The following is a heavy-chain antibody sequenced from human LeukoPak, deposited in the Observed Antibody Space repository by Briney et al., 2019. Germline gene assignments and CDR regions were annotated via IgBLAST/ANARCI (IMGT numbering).Heavy chain of an antibody. CDR2: ISPTGGST. V-gene: IGHV1-46*01. Sequence: ASVKVSCRAFGYTFTNNWMHWVRQAPGQGPEWMGLISPTGGSTAYAQKFQGRVTLTRDMSTSTDYLELSSLRSEDTAVYYCARDNSVRDEAWWFYPWGQGALVTVSS. D-gene: IGHD5-24*01. J-gene: IGHJ5*02. CDR1: GYTFTNNW. CDR3: ARDNSVRDEAWWFYP.